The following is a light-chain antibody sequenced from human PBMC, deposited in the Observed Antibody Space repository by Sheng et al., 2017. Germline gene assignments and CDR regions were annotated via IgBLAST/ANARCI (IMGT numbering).Light chain of an antibody. V-gene: IGKV3-11*01. J-gene: IGKJ1*01. CDR3: QKYKSYSWT. CDR2: AAS. CDR1: QSVHSY. Sequence: EIVLTQSPATLSLSPGERATLSCRASQSVHSYLAWYQQKPGQAPRLLIYAASRRATGIADRFSGSGSGTEFTLTISGLQPDDFATYYCQKYKSYSWTFGQGTKVEIK.